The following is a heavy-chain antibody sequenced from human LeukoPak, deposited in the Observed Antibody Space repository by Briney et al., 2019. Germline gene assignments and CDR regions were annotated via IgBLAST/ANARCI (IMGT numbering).Heavy chain of an antibody. CDR3: ARGRGGGGSSNNWLDP. Sequence: SETLSLTCTVSGDSISGNYWSWIRQPPGKGLEWIGYTYYSGSTNYNPSLRSRLTISVDTSKNQFSLKLSSVTAADTAVYYCARGRGGGGSSNNWLDPWGQGSLVIVSS. CDR1: GDSISGNY. CDR2: TYYSGST. D-gene: IGHD2-15*01. V-gene: IGHV4-59*01. J-gene: IGHJ5*02.